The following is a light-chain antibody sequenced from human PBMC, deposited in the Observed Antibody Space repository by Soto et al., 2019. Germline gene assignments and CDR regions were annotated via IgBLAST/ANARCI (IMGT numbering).Light chain of an antibody. CDR3: LQRSNWPPLLS. Sequence: EIVLTQSPATLSLSPGERATLSCWASQSVNRYLVWYQQKPGQAPRLLMYDASKRATGIPARFSGSGSGTDFTLTISSLEPEDFAVYYCLQRSNWPPLLSFGGGTKVEIK. J-gene: IGKJ4*01. V-gene: IGKV3-11*01. CDR1: QSVNRY. CDR2: DAS.